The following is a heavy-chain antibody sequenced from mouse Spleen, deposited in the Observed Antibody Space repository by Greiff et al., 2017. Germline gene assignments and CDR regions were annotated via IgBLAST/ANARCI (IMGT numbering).Heavy chain of an antibody. J-gene: IGHJ3*01. D-gene: IGHD1-1*01. Sequence: EVKLQESGPGLVKPSQSLSLTCSVTGYSITSGYYWNWIRQFPGNKLEWMGYISYDGSNNYNPSLKNRISITRDTSKNQFFLKLNSVTTEDTATYYCAREGLRYFDAYWGQGTLVTVSA. V-gene: IGHV3-6*01. CDR2: ISYDGSN. CDR3: AREGLRYFDAY. CDR1: GYSITSGYY.